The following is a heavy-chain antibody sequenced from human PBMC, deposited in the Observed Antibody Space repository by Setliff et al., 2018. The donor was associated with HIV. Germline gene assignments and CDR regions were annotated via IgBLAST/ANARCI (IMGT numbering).Heavy chain of an antibody. CDR2: IYYSGTT. CDR3: ARSRRYYDSSGYYPGAFDI. J-gene: IGHJ3*02. Sequence: PSETLSLTCTVSGVSISSTSYYWGWIRQPPGKGLEWIGSIYYSGTTYYNPSLKSRVTMSIDTSKNQFSLKLNSVTAADTAVYYCARSRRYYDSSGYYPGAFDIWGQGTVVTVSS. CDR1: GVSISSTSYY. V-gene: IGHV4-39*07. D-gene: IGHD3-22*01.